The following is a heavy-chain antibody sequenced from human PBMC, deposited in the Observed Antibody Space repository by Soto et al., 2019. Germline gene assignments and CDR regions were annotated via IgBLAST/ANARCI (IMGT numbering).Heavy chain of an antibody. D-gene: IGHD6-19*01. V-gene: IGHV3-48*03. Sequence: GGSLRLSCAASGFTFSSYEMNWVRQAPGKGLEWVSYISSSGSTIYYADSVKGRFTISRDNAKNSLYLQMNSLRAEDTAVYYCARDRNWEGQWLVYDAFDIWGQGTMVTVS. CDR1: GFTFSSYE. J-gene: IGHJ3*02. CDR2: ISSSGSTI. CDR3: ARDRNWEGQWLVYDAFDI.